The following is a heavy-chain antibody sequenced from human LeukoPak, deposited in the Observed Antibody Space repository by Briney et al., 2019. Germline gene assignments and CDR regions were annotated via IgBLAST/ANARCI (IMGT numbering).Heavy chain of an antibody. CDR1: GFTVSTNY. CDR3: AKNPDSSGTYFDH. D-gene: IGHD3-22*01. V-gene: IGHV3-53*01. Sequence: GGSLRLSCAASGFTVSTNYMSWVRQAPGKGLEWVSIIYSGGSIYYADSVKGRFTISRDSFKNSLYLQMNSLRAEDTALYYCAKNPDSSGTYFDHWGQGTLVTVSS. J-gene: IGHJ4*02. CDR2: IYSGGSI.